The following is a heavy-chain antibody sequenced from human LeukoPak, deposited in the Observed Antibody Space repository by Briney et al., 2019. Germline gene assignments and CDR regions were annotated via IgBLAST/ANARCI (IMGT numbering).Heavy chain of an antibody. D-gene: IGHD1-26*01. Sequence: PGGSLILSCAVSGFTFISCAMSWVRQAPGKGLEWVSTIIDSGYSIYYADSAEGRFTISRDNSKNTLYLQMNSLRAGNTAVYYCAKDPIFSGSYGVFDYWGLGTLVTVSS. J-gene: IGHJ4*02. CDR1: GFTFISCA. CDR2: IIDSGYSI. CDR3: AKDPIFSGSYGVFDY. V-gene: IGHV3-23*01.